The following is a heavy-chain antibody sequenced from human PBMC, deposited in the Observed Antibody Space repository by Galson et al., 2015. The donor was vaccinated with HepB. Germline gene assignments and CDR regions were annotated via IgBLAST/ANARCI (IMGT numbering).Heavy chain of an antibody. Sequence: SLRLSCAASGFTFSNYGIHWVRQAPGKGLEWVAIISYDGSHKYYADSMKGRFTISRDNSKNTLYLQMDSLTAEDTAVYYCAKDGDYGDYGYLIDYWGQGTLVTVSS. CDR3: AKDGDYGDYGYLIDY. CDR2: ISYDGSHK. J-gene: IGHJ4*02. CDR1: GFTFSNYG. D-gene: IGHD4-17*01. V-gene: IGHV3-30*18.